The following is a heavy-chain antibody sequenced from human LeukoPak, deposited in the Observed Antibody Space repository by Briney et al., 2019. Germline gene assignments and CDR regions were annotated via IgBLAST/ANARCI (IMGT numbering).Heavy chain of an antibody. D-gene: IGHD6-6*01. CDR3: ARGTAARTKFDY. J-gene: IGHJ4*02. CDR2: INHSGST. CDR1: GGSFSGYY. V-gene: IGHV4-34*01. Sequence: SETLSLTCAVYGGSFSGYYWSWIRQPPGKGLEWIGEINHSGSTNYNPSLKSRVTISVDTSKNQFSLKLSFVTAADTAVYYCARGTAARTKFDYWGQGTLVTVSS.